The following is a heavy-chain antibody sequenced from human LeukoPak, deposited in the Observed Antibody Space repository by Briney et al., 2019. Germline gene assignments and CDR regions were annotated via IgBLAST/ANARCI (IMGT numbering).Heavy chain of an antibody. CDR1: GFTFSSYW. Sequence: PGGSLRLSCAASGFTFSSYWMHWVRQAPGKGLVWVSRIKGDGSSTSYADSVKGRFTISRDNSKNTLYLQMNSLRAEDTAVYYCARGRLLSRESPQWLAGEGDYWGQGTLVTVSS. CDR2: IKGDGSST. D-gene: IGHD6-19*01. V-gene: IGHV3-74*01. J-gene: IGHJ4*02. CDR3: ARGRLLSRESPQWLAGEGDY.